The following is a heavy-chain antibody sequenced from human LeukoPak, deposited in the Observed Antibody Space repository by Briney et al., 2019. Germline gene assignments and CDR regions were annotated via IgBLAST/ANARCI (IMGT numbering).Heavy chain of an antibody. CDR3: ARDARHRYCSSTSCYRGWFDP. V-gene: IGHV1-2*02. J-gene: IGHJ5*02. CDR1: GYTFTDYF. D-gene: IGHD2-2*01. Sequence: ASVKVSCKASGYTFTDYFMNWVRQAPGQGLEWMGWINPKSGGTVYAQKFQGRVTMTRDTSSSTAYMELSRLRFDDTVVYYCARDARHRYCSSTSCYRGWFDPWGQGTLVTVSS. CDR2: INPKSGGT.